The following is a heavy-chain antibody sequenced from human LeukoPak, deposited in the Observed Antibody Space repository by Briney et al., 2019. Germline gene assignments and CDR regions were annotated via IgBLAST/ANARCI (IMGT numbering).Heavy chain of an antibody. CDR1: GFTFSSYG. V-gene: IGHV3-23*01. D-gene: IGHD3-10*01. CDR3: AKGWAYGSGSYYNLPSFDY. J-gene: IGHJ4*02. Sequence: GGSLRLSCAASGFTFSSYGMSWVRQAPGKGLEWVSAISGSGGSTYYADSVKGRFTISRDNSKNTLYLQMNSLRAEDTAVYYCAKGWAYGSGSYYNLPSFDYWGQGTLVTVSS. CDR2: ISGSGGST.